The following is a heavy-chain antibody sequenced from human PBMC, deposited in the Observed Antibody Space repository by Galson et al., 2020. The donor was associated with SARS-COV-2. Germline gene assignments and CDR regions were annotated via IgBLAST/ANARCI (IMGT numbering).Heavy chain of an antibody. CDR2: IDYSGST. J-gene: IGHJ4*02. CDR3: ARTQGSRHYFDY. CDR1: GGSIRSYY. V-gene: IGHV4-59*01. Sequence: ASETLSLTCTVSGGSIRSYYWSWIRQPPGQGLEWIGYIDYSGSTSYNPSLKSRVTISVDTYKNQFSLKVSSVTAADTAVYYCARTQGSRHYFDYWGQGTLVTVSS.